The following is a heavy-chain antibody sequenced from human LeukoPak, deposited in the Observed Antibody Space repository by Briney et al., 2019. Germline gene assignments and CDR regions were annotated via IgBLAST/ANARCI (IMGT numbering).Heavy chain of an antibody. CDR1: GFTFSDNY. CDR3: SSSWTSTSAGY. V-gene: IGHV3-11*04. Sequence: TTGGSLRLSCAASGFTFSDNYMTWVRQAPGKGLEWLSYISGNGGVIQYADSVKGRFTISRDNAKNSLYLQMNSLRAEDTAVYYCSSSWTSTSAGYWGQGTLVTVSS. CDR2: ISGNGGVI. J-gene: IGHJ4*02. D-gene: IGHD6-13*01.